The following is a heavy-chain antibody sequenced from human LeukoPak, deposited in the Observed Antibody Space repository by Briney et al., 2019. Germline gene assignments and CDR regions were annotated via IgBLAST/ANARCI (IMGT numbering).Heavy chain of an antibody. V-gene: IGHV1-18*01. CDR2: ISAYNGNT. Sequence: SVTVSCXXXXXTFTXYGISWVRQAPGQGVEGMGWISAYNGNTNYAQKLQGRVPLPPDTSTSTAYMQLRSLRSDATAVYYCARDRGITIFGVVDNRFDPWGQGTLVTVSS. CDR3: ARDRGITIFGVVDNRFDP. J-gene: IGHJ5*02. D-gene: IGHD3-3*01. CDR1: XXTFTXYG.